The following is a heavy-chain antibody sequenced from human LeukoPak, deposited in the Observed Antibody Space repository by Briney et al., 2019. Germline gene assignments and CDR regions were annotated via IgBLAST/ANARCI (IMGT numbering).Heavy chain of an antibody. Sequence: SETLSLTCTVSDGXISSSSYYWGWIRQPPGKGLEWIGGIYYSGSTYYNPSLKSRITISVDTSKNQFSLTLSSVTAADTAVYYCARGEYSYGSFDYWGQGTLVTVSS. J-gene: IGHJ4*02. CDR3: ARGEYSYGSFDY. CDR2: IYYSGST. V-gene: IGHV4-39*01. CDR1: DGXISSSSYY. D-gene: IGHD5-18*01.